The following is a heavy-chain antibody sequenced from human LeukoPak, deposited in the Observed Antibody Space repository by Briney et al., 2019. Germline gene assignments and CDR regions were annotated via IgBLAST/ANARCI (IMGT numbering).Heavy chain of an antibody. CDR3: ARTPPWYSYGYFYFDY. Sequence: GGSLRLSCAASGFTFSSYAMHWVRQAPGKGLEWVAVISYDGSNKYYADSVKGRFTISRDNSKNTLYLQMNSLRAEDTAVYYCARTPPWYSYGYFYFDYWGQGTLVTVSS. J-gene: IGHJ4*02. CDR1: GFTFSSYA. CDR2: ISYDGSNK. V-gene: IGHV3-30*04. D-gene: IGHD5-18*01.